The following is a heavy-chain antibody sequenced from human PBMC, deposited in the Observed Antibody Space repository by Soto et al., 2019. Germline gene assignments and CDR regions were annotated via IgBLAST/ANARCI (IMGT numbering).Heavy chain of an antibody. Sequence: PSETLSLTCTVSGGSISSGGYHWSWIRQHPGKGLEWIGYIYYSGSTYYNPSLKSRVTISVDTSKNQFSLKLSSVTAADTAVYYCARVVTMGMDVWGQGTTVTSP. V-gene: IGHV4-31*03. J-gene: IGHJ6*02. D-gene: IGHD1-26*01. CDR3: ARVVTMGMDV. CDR1: GGSISSGGYH. CDR2: IYYSGST.